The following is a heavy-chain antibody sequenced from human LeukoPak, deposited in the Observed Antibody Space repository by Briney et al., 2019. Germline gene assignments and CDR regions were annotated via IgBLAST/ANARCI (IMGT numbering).Heavy chain of an antibody. J-gene: IGHJ3*02. CDR1: GFTFSSYG. CDR3: ATDYYDSSGYRTADDAFDI. CDR2: IWYDGSNK. V-gene: IGHV3-33*01. D-gene: IGHD3-22*01. Sequence: QAGGSLRLSCAASGFTFSSYGMHWVRQAPGKGLEWVAVIWYDGSNKYYADSVKGRFTISRDNSKNTLYLQMNSLRAEDTAVYYCATDYYDSSGYRTADDAFDIWGQGTMVTVSS.